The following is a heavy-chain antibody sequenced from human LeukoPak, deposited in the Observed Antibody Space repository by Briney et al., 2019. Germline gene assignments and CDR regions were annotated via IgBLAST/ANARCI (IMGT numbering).Heavy chain of an antibody. Sequence: PSETLSLTCAVYGGSFSGYYWSWIRQPPGKGLEWIGYIYYSGSTYYNPSLKSRVTISVDTSKNQFSLKLSSVTAADTAVYYCARGSGGYFDYWGQGTLVTVSS. V-gene: IGHV4-30-4*08. D-gene: IGHD3-22*01. CDR2: IYYSGST. CDR3: ARGSGGYFDY. J-gene: IGHJ4*02. CDR1: GGSFSGYY.